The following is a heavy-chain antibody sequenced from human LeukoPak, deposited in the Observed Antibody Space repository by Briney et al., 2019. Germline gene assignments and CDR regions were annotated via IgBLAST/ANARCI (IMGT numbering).Heavy chain of an antibody. CDR3: ATRNWFDAFDI. Sequence: GGSLRLSCAASGFTFSSYAMHWVRQAPGKGLEWVAVISYDGSNKYYADSVKGRFTISRDNSKNTLYLQMYSLRAEDTAVYYCATRNWFDAFDIWGQGTMVTVSS. V-gene: IGHV3-30-3*01. CDR1: GFTFSSYA. D-gene: IGHD3-10*01. J-gene: IGHJ3*02. CDR2: ISYDGSNK.